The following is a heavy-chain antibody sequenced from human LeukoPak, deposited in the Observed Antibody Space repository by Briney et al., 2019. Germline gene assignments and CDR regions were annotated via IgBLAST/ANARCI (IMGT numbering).Heavy chain of an antibody. J-gene: IGHJ4*02. D-gene: IGHD5-12*01. CDR3: TTEVLVATIWEVNY. V-gene: IGHV3-15*01. CDR2: IKSKTDGGTT. Sequence: TGRSLRLSCAASGFTFSNAWMSWVRQAPGKGLEWVGRIKSKTDGGTTDYAAPVKGRFTISRDDSKNTLYLQMNSLKTEDTAVYYCTTEVLVATIWEVNYWGQGTLVTVSS. CDR1: GFTFSNAW.